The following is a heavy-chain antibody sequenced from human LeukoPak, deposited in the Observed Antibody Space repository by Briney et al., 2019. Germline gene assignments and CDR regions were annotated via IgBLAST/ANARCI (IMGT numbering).Heavy chain of an antibody. CDR3: ARADSHYDFWSGTKNDAFDI. V-gene: IGHV4-30-2*01. CDR2: IYHSGST. Sequence: SQTLSLTCAVSGGSISSGGYSWSWIRQPPGRGLEGIGYIYHSGSTYYNPSLKSPVTISVDRSKNQLPRKLSSVTAADTAVYYCARADSHYDFWSGTKNDAFDIWGQGTMVTVSS. J-gene: IGHJ3*02. CDR1: GGSISSGGYS. D-gene: IGHD3-3*01.